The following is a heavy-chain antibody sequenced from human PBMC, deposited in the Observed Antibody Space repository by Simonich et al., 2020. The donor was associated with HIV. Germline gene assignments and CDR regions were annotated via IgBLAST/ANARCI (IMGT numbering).Heavy chain of an antibody. V-gene: IGHV4-38-2*01. J-gene: IGHJ4*02. D-gene: IGHD2-15*01. CDR3: ARARGVVIAAPGGDFDW. CDR1: GYSIRSGYD. Sequence: QVQLQESGPGLVKSSETLSLTCAVSGYSIRSGYDWGWFRPPPGKGLEWIGRIYQIGSTYYNQALKCRITISVDASKNQFVRKLSSVTAADTAVYYCARARGVVIAAPGGDFDWWGQGTLVTVSS. CDR2: IYQIGST.